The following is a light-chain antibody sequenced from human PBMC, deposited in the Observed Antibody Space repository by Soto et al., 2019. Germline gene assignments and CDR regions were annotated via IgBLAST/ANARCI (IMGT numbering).Light chain of an antibody. Sequence: DVVMTQSPLSLPVTLGQPASISCRSSQSLVYSDGNTYLNWFQQRPGQSPRRLIYKVSNRDSGVPDRFSGRGSGTDFTLKISRVEAEDVGVYYCRQGTHWPPYTFGQGTKLEIK. CDR2: KVS. CDR1: QSLVYSDGNTY. J-gene: IGKJ2*01. V-gene: IGKV2-30*01. CDR3: RQGTHWPPYT.